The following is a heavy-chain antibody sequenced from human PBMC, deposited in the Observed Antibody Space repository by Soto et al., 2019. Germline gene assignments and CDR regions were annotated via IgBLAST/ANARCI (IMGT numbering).Heavy chain of an antibody. CDR1: GYTFTNYG. Sequence: QIQLVQSGGEVKKPGAPVNVSCQASGYTFTNYGIGWVRQAPGQGLEWMGWISTYNVNTIYAQNFQDRVTMTTDTSTSTAYMELKSLTSDDTAVYYCARVPGELHLLDAFDVWGQGTMLTVSS. CDR2: ISTYNVNT. J-gene: IGHJ3*01. D-gene: IGHD1-7*01. CDR3: ARVPGELHLLDAFDV. V-gene: IGHV1-18*01.